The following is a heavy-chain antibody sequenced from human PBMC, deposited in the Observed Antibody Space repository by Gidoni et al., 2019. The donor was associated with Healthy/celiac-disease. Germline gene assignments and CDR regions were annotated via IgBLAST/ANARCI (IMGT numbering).Heavy chain of an antibody. CDR3: ARGYCGGDCHQIGLFDY. Sequence: QVQLVQSGAEVTKPGASVKVSCKASGYTFTSYYMHWVRQAPGQGLEWMGIINPSGGSTSYAQKFQGRVTMTRDTSTSTVYMELSSLRSEDTAVYYCARGYCGGDCHQIGLFDYWGQGTLVTVSS. D-gene: IGHD2-21*02. J-gene: IGHJ4*02. CDR1: GYTFTSYY. V-gene: IGHV1-46*01. CDR2: INPSGGST.